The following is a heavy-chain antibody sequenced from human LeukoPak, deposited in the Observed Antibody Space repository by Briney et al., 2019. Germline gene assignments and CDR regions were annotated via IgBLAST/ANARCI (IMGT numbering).Heavy chain of an antibody. CDR2: IYYSGST. Sequence: SETLSLTCTVSGGSISSYYWSWIRQPPGKGLEWIGYIYYSGSTYYTPSLKSRVTISVDTSKNQFSLKLSSVTAADTAVYYCARDPVTRGYYYAMDVWGQGTTVTVSS. D-gene: IGHD1-26*01. CDR3: ARDPVTRGYYYAMDV. V-gene: IGHV4-59*01. J-gene: IGHJ6*02. CDR1: GGSISSYY.